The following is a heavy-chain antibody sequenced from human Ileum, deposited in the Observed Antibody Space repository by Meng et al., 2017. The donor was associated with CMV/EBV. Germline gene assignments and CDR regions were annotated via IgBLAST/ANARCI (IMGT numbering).Heavy chain of an antibody. CDR1: GFTFSNYW. CDR2: IKQDESEK. V-gene: IGHV3-7*01. Sequence: GGSLRLSCVASGFTFSNYWMSWVRQAPGKGLEWVANIKQDESEKYYVDSVKGRFAISRDNAESSLYLQMNSLRAEDTAVYYCAADPGPLFDPWDQGTLVTVSS. J-gene: IGHJ5*02. CDR3: AADPGPLFDP.